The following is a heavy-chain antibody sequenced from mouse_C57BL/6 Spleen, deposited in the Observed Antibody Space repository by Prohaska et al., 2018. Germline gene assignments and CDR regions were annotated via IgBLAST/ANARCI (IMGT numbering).Heavy chain of an antibody. V-gene: IGHV2-6-2*01. CDR1: GFSLTSYG. J-gene: IGHJ1*03. Sequence: TVSGFSLTSYGVHWVRQPPGKGLEWLVVIWSDGSTTYNSALKSRLSISKDNSKSQVFLKMNSLQTDDTAMYYCARHYYGSSYWYFDVWGTGTTVTVSS. CDR3: ARHYYGSSYWYFDV. D-gene: IGHD1-1*01. CDR2: IWSDGST.